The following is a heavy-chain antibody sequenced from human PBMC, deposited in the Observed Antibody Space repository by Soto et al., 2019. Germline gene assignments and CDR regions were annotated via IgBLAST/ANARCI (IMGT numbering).Heavy chain of an antibody. CDR2: ISGNGDRT. D-gene: IGHD3-22*01. CDR1: GITISNYP. J-gene: IGHJ4*02. Sequence: EVQLLESGGGLVQPGGSLRLSCAASGITISNYPMSWVRQAPGKGLDWVSGISGNGDRTYYGDSAKGRFTISKDISKNALSLQLDSLGVEDTAVYFCVKDDGGYPSTAPHWGQGTLGTVSS. V-gene: IGHV3-23*01. CDR3: VKDDGGYPSTAPH.